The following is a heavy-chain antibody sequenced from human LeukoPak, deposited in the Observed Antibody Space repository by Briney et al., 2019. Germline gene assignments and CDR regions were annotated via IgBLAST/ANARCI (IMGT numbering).Heavy chain of an antibody. CDR1: GYTFTSYD. J-gene: IGHJ5*02. Sequence: ASVKVSCKASGYTFTSYDINWVRQATGQGLEWMGWMNPNSGNTGYAQKFQGRVTIPRNTSISTAYMELSSLRSEDTAVYYCARERTRRYNWFDPWGQGTLVTVSS. CDR2: MNPNSGNT. V-gene: IGHV1-8*03. CDR3: ARERTRRYNWFDP.